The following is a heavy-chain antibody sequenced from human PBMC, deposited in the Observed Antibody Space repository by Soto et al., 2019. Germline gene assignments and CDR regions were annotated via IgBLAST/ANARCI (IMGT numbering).Heavy chain of an antibody. CDR3: ARDIAAAGTR. V-gene: IGHV1-69*13. CDR2: TIPIFGTA. D-gene: IGHD6-13*01. Sequence: SVKVSGRAPGGTFSGFASGWVRQAPGQGLEWMGGTIPIFGTANYAQKFQGRVTITADESTSTAYMELSSLRSEDTAVYYCARDIAAAGTRWGQGTLVTVSS. CDR1: GGTFSGFA. J-gene: IGHJ4*02.